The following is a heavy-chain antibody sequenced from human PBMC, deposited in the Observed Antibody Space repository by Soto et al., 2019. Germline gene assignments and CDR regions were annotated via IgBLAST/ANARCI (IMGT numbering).Heavy chain of an antibody. D-gene: IGHD3-10*01. Sequence: GSLRLSCISSGFTFRTYTMNWVRQAPGKGLEWVSGIRGFSPYTFYAESVKGRFTISRDNAKNSLYLQMNSLRAEDTAVYYCARDRGYDAHDYYYNAMDVWGQGTTVTVS. CDR3: ARDRGYDAHDYYYNAMDV. J-gene: IGHJ6*02. CDR2: IRGFSPYT. V-gene: IGHV3-21*01. CDR1: GFTFRTYT.